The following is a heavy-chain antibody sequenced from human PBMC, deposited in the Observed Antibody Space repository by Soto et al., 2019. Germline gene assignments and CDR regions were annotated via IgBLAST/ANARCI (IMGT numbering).Heavy chain of an antibody. J-gene: IGHJ6*02. CDR2: IIPALGTA. V-gene: IGHV1-69*13. CDR1: GGTFSGYA. Sequence: SVKVSCKASGGTFSGYAINWVRQAPGQGLEWMGGIIPALGTANSAQKFQGRVAITADESTRTFYLELSSLTSEDTAVYYCARALRPYYYPSGLYYNGMDVRGPGTTVTVSS. CDR3: ARALRPYYYPSGLYYNGMDV. D-gene: IGHD3-10*01.